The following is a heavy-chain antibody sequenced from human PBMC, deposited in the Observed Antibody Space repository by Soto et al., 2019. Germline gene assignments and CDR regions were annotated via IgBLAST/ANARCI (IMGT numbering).Heavy chain of an antibody. V-gene: IGHV3-33*01. CDR1: GFTFSNFG. CDR3: ARGSSRELEY. J-gene: IGHJ4*02. D-gene: IGHD1-1*01. Sequence: QVQLVESGGGVVQPGRSLRLSCAASGFTFSNFGMHWVRQAPGKGLEWVAIIWYDGSNTYYAESVKGRFTISRDNSKNTLYLQLNSLRVEDTAVYYCARGSSRELEYWGQGTLVTVSS. CDR2: IWYDGSNT.